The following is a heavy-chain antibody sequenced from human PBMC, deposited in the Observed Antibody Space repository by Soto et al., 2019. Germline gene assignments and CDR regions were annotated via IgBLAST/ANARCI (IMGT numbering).Heavy chain of an antibody. CDR2: IDQTGANT. V-gene: IGHV3-23*05. D-gene: IGHD3-3*01. Sequence: GGSLRLSCTTSGFTFSSYAMSWVRQAPGTGLEWVSTIDQTGANTHYADFVKGRFTISRDNYRNTLDLQMNSLRAEDSAVYYCASVWSGYSGAQYWGQGTLVTVYS. CDR3: ASVWSGYSGAQY. J-gene: IGHJ4*02. CDR1: GFTFSSYA.